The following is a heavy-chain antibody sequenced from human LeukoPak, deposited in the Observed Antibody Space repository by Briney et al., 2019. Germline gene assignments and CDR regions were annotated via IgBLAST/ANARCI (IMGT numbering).Heavy chain of an antibody. V-gene: IGHV3-23*01. CDR1: GFTFSSYA. CDR3: AKTGYYNILTGYYSTAYYYYGMDV. CDR2: ISGSGGST. Sequence: GGSLRLSCAASGFTFSSYAMSWVRQAPGKGLEWVSAISGSGGSTYYADSVKGRFTISRDNSKNTLYLQMNSLRAEDTALYYCAKTGYYNILTGYYSTAYYYYGMDVWGQGTTVTVSS. D-gene: IGHD3-9*01. J-gene: IGHJ6*02.